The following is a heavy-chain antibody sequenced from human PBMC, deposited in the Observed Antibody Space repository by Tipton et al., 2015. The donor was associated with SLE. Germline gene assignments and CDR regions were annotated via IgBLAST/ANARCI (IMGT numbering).Heavy chain of an antibody. V-gene: IGHV4-31*03. J-gene: IGHJ4*02. Sequence: TLSLTCTVSGGSISSSSYYWGWIRQPPGKGLEWIGYIYYSGSTYYNPSLKSRVTISVDTSKNQFSLKLSSVTAADTAVYYCARDPFGAYYGDYEGFWGQGTLITVSS. D-gene: IGHD4-17*01. CDR2: IYYSGST. CDR3: ARDPFGAYYGDYEGF. CDR1: GGSISSSSYY.